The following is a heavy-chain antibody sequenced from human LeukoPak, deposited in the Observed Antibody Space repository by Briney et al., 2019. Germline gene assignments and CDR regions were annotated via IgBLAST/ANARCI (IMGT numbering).Heavy chain of an antibody. D-gene: IGHD4-17*01. CDR2: ISWNSGSI. CDR3: ASHGEYNWFDP. CDR1: GFTFDDYA. Sequence: PGRSLRLSCAASGFTFDDYAMHWVRHAPGKGLEWVSGISWNSGSIGYADSVKGRFTISRDNAKNSLYLQMNSLRAEDTALYYCASHGEYNWFDPWGQGTLVTVSS. V-gene: IGHV3-9*01. J-gene: IGHJ5*02.